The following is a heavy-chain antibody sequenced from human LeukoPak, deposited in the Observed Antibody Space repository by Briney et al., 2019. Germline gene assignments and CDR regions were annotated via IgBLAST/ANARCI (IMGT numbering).Heavy chain of an antibody. Sequence: TGGSLRLSCAASGFTFDDYAMHWVRQAPGKGLEWVSGISWNSGSLGYADFVRGRFTISRDNAKNSLYLQMNSLRVEDTAFYYCARGLGVAGDYWGQGTLVTVSS. J-gene: IGHJ4*02. V-gene: IGHV3-9*01. CDR2: ISWNSGSL. CDR1: GFTFDDYA. CDR3: ARGLGVAGDY. D-gene: IGHD6-13*01.